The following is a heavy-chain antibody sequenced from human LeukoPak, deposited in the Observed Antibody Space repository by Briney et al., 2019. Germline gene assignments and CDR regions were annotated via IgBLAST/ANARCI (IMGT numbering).Heavy chain of an antibody. CDR3: AKGSPYYDFWSGYYHFDY. Sequence: GGSLRLSCAASGFTFSRYGMHWVRQAPGKGLEWVAVISYDGSNKYYADSVKGRFTISRDNSKNTLYLQMNSLRAEDTAVYYCAKGSPYYDFWSGYYHFDYWGQETLVTVSS. CDR2: ISYDGSNK. D-gene: IGHD3-3*01. J-gene: IGHJ4*02. CDR1: GFTFSRYG. V-gene: IGHV3-30*18.